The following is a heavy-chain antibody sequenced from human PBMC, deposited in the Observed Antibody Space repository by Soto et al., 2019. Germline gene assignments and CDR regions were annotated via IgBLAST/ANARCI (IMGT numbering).Heavy chain of an antibody. J-gene: IGHJ6*02. V-gene: IGHV1-3*01. CDR3: ARELAAAANLSYYYYYGMDV. Sequence: ASVKVSCKASGYTFTSYAMHWVRQAPGQRLEWMGWINAGNGNTKYSQKFQGRVTITRDTSASTAYMELNSVTPEDTAVYYCARELAAAANLSYYYYYGMDVWGQGTTVTVSS. D-gene: IGHD6-13*01. CDR1: GYTFTSYA. CDR2: INAGNGNT.